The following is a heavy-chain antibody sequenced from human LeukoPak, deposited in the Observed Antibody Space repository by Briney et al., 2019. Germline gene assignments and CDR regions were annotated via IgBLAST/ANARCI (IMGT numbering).Heavy chain of an antibody. Sequence: GGSLRLSCAASGFTFSNSAMSWVRQAPGKGLEWVATNSGSGGNTYYADSVKGRFTISRDNSKNTLYLQMSSLRAEDTAIFYCAKGSYSGPYYYFDSWGQGTLVTVSS. D-gene: IGHD1-26*01. CDR2: NSGSGGNT. CDR1: GFTFSNSA. V-gene: IGHV3-23*01. J-gene: IGHJ4*02. CDR3: AKGSYSGPYYYFDS.